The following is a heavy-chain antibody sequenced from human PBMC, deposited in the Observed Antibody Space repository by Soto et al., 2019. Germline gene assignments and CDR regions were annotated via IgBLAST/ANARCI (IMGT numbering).Heavy chain of an antibody. D-gene: IGHD3-22*01. Sequence: ASVKVSCKASGYTFTSYAMHWVRQAPGQRLEWMGWINAGNGNTKYSQKFQGRVTITRDTSASTAYMELSSLRSEDTAVYYCASSIPYYYDSSGYNYYYYGMDVWGQGPTVTVSS. V-gene: IGHV1-3*01. J-gene: IGHJ6*02. CDR2: INAGNGNT. CDR1: GYTFTSYA. CDR3: ASSIPYYYDSSGYNYYYYGMDV.